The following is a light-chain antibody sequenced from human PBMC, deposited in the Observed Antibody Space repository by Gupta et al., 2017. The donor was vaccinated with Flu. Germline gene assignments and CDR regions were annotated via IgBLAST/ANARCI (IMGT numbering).Light chain of an antibody. CDR2: GAS. J-gene: IGKJ3*01. V-gene: IGKV3-15*01. CDR1: QSVSSN. CDR3: QQENNWPCT. Sequence: EIVMTQSPATLSVSPGERATLSCRASQSVSSNLAWYQQKPGQAPRLLIYGASTRATGIPARFSGSGCGSETTLTISSLQSEDVAVYFCQQENNWPCTFGPGTKVDIK.